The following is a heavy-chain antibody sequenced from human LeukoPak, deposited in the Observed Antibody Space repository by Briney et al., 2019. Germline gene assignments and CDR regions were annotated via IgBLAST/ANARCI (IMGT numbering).Heavy chain of an antibody. CDR1: GGSFSGYY. J-gene: IGHJ1*01. V-gene: IGHV4-34*01. CDR2: INHSGST. CDR3: ASSNRWSVPGAKHFQH. D-gene: IGHD1-14*01. Sequence: SETLSLTCAVYGGSFSGYYWSWIRQPPGKGLEWIGEINHSGSTNYNPSLKSRVTISVDTSKNQFSLKLSSVTAADTAVYYCASSNRWSVPGAKHFQHWGQGTLVTVSS.